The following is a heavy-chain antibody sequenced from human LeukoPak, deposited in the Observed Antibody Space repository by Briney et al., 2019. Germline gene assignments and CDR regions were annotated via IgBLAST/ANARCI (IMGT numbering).Heavy chain of an antibody. D-gene: IGHD3-22*01. V-gene: IGHV1-18*01. CDR2: ISAYNGNT. J-gene: IGHJ4*02. CDR1: GYTFTSYG. CDR3: ARDFHYDSSGYNDY. Sequence: ASVKVSCKASGYTFTSYGISWVRQAPGQGLEWMGWISAYNGNTNYAQKLQGRVTMTTDTSTSTAYMELRSLRSDDTAMYYCARDFHYDSSGYNDYWGQGTLVTVSS.